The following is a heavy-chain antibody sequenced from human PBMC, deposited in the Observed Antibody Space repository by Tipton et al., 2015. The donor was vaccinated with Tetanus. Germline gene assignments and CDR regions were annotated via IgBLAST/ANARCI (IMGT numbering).Heavy chain of an antibody. CDR2: INHSGGT. V-gene: IGHV4-34*01. J-gene: IGHJ4*02. CDR1: GGSFSGYY. D-gene: IGHD3-10*01. CDR3: AFKPEYFGTGSPPFDY. Sequence: TLSLTCAVYGGSFSGYYWSWIRQTPGKGLEWSGEINHSGGTNSNPSLKSRVSISVDTTTKQMYLNLTSVTAADTAVYYCAFKPEYFGTGSPPFDYWGQGPLVTVSS.